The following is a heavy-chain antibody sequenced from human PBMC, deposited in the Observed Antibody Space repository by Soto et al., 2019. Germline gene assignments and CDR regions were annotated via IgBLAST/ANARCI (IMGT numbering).Heavy chain of an antibody. CDR3: ASGIQLWLRRINNGYSG. CDR1: GGTFSTYA. Sequence: QVQLVQSGAEVKKPESSVNVSCKAPGGTFSTYAISWVRQAPGQGLEWMGGIIPMFGTGNYAQRFQDRVTITADESTNTVYMELSSLRSKDTAVYFCASGIQLWLRRINNGYSGWGQGTLVTVSS. J-gene: IGHJ4*02. V-gene: IGHV1-69*12. D-gene: IGHD5-18*01. CDR2: IIPMFGTG.